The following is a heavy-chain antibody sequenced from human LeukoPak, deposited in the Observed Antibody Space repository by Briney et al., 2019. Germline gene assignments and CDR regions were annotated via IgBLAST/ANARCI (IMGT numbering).Heavy chain of an antibody. CDR2: IYYSGST. CDR3: ARVQHWFDP. J-gene: IGHJ5*02. Sequence: SETLSLTCTVSGGSISSSSYYWGWIRQPPGKGLEWIGSIYYSGSTYYNPSLKSRVTISVDTSKNQFSLKLSSVTAADTAVYYCARVQHWFDPWGQGTLVTVSS. V-gene: IGHV4-39*07. CDR1: GGSISSSSYY.